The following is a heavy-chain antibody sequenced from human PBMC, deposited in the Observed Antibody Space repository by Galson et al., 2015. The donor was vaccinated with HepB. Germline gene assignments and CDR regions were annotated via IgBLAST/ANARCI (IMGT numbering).Heavy chain of an antibody. V-gene: IGHV3-30-3*01. D-gene: IGHD6-13*01. CDR3: ARSIHSSSWFRWYFDL. CDR1: GFTFSTYA. J-gene: IGHJ2*01. Sequence: SLRLSCAASGFTFSTYAMHWVRQSPGKGLEWVAVISYDGNNDYYADSVKGRFTIARDNSKNTLYLQMYSLRADDTAVYYCARSIHSSSWFRWYFDLWGRGTLVTVSS. CDR2: ISYDGNND.